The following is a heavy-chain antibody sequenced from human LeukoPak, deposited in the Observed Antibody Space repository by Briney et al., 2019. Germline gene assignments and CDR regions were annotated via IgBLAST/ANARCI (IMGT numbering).Heavy chain of an antibody. D-gene: IGHD6-13*01. CDR1: GFTFSGSA. J-gene: IGHJ4*02. V-gene: IGHV3-73*01. CDR2: IRGKADSYAT. Sequence: GGSLRLSCAASGFTFSGSAMHWVRQASGKGLEWVGRIRGKADSYATAYAPSVKGRFTISRDDSKNTASLQMNSLKTEDTAVYYCTSGISSSTNSDYWGQGTLVTVSS. CDR3: TSGISSSTNSDY.